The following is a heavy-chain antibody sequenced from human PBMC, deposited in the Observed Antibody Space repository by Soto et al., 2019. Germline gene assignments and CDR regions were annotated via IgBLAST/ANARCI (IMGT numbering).Heavy chain of an antibody. D-gene: IGHD2-8*02. V-gene: IGHV4-39*01. J-gene: IGHJ6*02. CDR1: GGSISSSSYY. Sequence: ETLSLTCTVSGGSISSSSYYWGWIRQPPGKGLEWIGSIYYSGSTYYNPSLKSRVTISVDTSKNQFSLKLSSVTAADTAVYYCARLGTDYYGMDVWGQGTTVTVS. CDR3: ARLGTDYYGMDV. CDR2: IYYSGST.